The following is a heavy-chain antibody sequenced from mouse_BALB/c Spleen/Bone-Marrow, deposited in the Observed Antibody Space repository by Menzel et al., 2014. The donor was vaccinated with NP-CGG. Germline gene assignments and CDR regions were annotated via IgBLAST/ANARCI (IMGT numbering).Heavy chain of an antibody. J-gene: IGHJ4*01. CDR3: ARDDYYAMDY. Sequence: EVKVEESGGGLVQPGGSLRLSCATSGFTFTDYYMSWVRQPPGKALEWLGFIRNKANGYTTEYSASVKGRFTISRDNSQSIFYLQMNTLRAEDSATYYCARDDYYAMDYWGQGTSVTVSS. CDR1: GFTFTDYY. V-gene: IGHV7-3*02. CDR2: IRNKANGYTT.